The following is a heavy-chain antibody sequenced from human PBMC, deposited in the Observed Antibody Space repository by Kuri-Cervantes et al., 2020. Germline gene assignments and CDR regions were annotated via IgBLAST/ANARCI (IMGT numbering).Heavy chain of an antibody. CDR3: ARDRWGTPPYGMDV. CDR1: GGSFNDFY. J-gene: IGHJ6*02. Sequence: LRLSCAVYGGSFNDFYWTWIRQPPGKGLEWIGYIYYSGSTYYNPSLKSRVTISVDTSKNQFSLKLSSVTAADTAVYYCARDRWGTPPYGMDVWGQGTTVTVSS. V-gene: IGHV4-30-4*08. CDR2: IYYSGST. D-gene: IGHD1-1*01.